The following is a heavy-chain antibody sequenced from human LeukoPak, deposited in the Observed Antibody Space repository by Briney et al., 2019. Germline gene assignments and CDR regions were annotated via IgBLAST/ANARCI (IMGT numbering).Heavy chain of an antibody. J-gene: IGHJ5*02. CDR2: ISYDGSNK. CDR3: ARDLGRYYGSGSYSGSWFDP. V-gene: IGHV3-30-3*01. Sequence: GGSLRLSCAASGFTFSNYPMHWVRQAPGKGLEWVAVISYDGSNKYYADSVKGRFTISRDNSKNTLYLQMNSLRAEDTAVYYCARDLGRYYGSGSYSGSWFDPWGQGTLVTVSS. CDR1: GFTFSNYP. D-gene: IGHD3-10*01.